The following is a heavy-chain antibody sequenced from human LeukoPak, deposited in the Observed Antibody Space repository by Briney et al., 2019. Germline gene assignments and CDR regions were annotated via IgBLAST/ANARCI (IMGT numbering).Heavy chain of an antibody. CDR1: GFTFSSYA. Sequence: PGRSLRLSCAASGFTFSSYAMHWVRQAPGKGLEWVAVISYDGSNKYYADSVKGRFTISRDNSKNTLYLQMNSLRSEDTAVYYCASSRGSGSYSFPLGGNWFDPWGQGTLVTVSS. D-gene: IGHD3-10*01. CDR3: ASSRGSGSYSFPLGGNWFDP. CDR2: ISYDGSNK. J-gene: IGHJ5*02. V-gene: IGHV3-30*04.